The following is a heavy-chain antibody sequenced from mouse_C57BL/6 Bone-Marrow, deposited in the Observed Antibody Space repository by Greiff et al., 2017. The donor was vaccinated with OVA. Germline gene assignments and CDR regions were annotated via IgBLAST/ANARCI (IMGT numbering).Heavy chain of an antibody. CDR1: GFTFSSYA. Sequence: EVKLVESGGGLVKPGGSLKLSCAASGFTFSSYAMSWVRQTPEKRLEWVATISDGGSYTYYPDNVKGRFTISRDNAKNNLYLQMSHLKSEDTAMYYCARDRDGYYFAYWGQGTLVTVSA. D-gene: IGHD2-3*01. CDR3: ARDRDGYYFAY. J-gene: IGHJ3*01. CDR2: ISDGGSYT. V-gene: IGHV5-4*01.